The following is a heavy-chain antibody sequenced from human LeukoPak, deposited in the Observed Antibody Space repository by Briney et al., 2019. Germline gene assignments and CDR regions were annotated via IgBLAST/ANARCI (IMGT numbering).Heavy chain of an antibody. CDR2: IYYSGST. Sequence: PSETLSLTCTFSGTSISSSYWSWIRQPPGRGLEWIAYIYYSGSTNYNPSLKSRVTISVDTSKNQFSLKLSSVTAADTAVYYCARGRRGDYYYYGMEDVWGQGTTVTVSS. V-gene: IGHV4-59*01. J-gene: IGHJ6*02. CDR3: ARGRRGDYYYYGMEDV. CDR1: GTSISSSY. D-gene: IGHD5-12*01.